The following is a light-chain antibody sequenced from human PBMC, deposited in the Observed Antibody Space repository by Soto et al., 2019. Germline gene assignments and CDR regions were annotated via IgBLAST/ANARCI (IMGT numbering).Light chain of an antibody. J-gene: IGKJ5*01. Sequence: EIVLTQSPGTLSLSPWEGAALSRSASQTFSNSFLSWFQQIPGQAPRLLIYGASMRATGIPDRFSGSGSGTDFTPTISRLEPEDFAVYYCQQCGSSSTFGQGTRLEIK. CDR3: QQCGSSST. V-gene: IGKV3-20*01. CDR2: GAS. CDR1: QTFSNSF.